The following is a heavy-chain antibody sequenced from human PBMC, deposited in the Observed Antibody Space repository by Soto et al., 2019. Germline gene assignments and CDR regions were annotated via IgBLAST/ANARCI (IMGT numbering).Heavy chain of an antibody. Sequence: GGSLRLSCAASGFTFSSYAMSWVRQAPGKGLEWVSAISGSGGSTYYADSVKGRFTISRDNSKTTLYLQMNSLRAEDTAVYYCARVPDLDYCSKTSYLDYFDYWSQGALVTVSS. CDR1: GFTFSSYA. CDR3: ARVPDLDYCSKTSYLDYFDY. D-gene: IGHD2-2*01. CDR2: ISGSGGST. J-gene: IGHJ4*02. V-gene: IGHV3-23*01.